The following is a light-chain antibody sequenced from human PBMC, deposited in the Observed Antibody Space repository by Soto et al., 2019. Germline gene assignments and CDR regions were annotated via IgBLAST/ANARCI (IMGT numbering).Light chain of an antibody. CDR2: KAS. J-gene: IGKJ1*01. CDR1: ESVDIN. CDR3: QHYNSYSEA. V-gene: IGKV1-5*03. Sequence: TQSPATLSVSPGERVTLSYRASESVDINLAWYQQKPGKAPKLLIYKASTLKSGVPSRFSGSGSGTEFTLTISSLQPDDFATYYCQHYNSYSEAFGQGTKVDIK.